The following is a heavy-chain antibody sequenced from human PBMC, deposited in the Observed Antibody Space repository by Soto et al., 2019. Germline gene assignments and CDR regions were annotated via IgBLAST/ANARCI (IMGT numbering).Heavy chain of an antibody. Sequence: GGSIRLSCAASGFTFSSYWMSWVRQAPGKGLEWVANIKQDGSEKYYVDSVKGRFTISRDNAKNSLYLQMNSLRAADTAVYYYARDHSSSWYKHNWFDHWGQGTLVPVSS. CDR2: IKQDGSEK. CDR1: GFTFSSYW. V-gene: IGHV3-7*03. D-gene: IGHD6-13*01. CDR3: ARDHSSSWYKHNWFDH. J-gene: IGHJ5*02.